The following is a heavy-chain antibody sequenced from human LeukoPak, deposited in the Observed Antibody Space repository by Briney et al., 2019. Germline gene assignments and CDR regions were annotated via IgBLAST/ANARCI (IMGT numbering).Heavy chain of an antibody. D-gene: IGHD6-19*01. V-gene: IGHV3-64*01. J-gene: IGHJ3*02. CDR3: ARISGGSSGWYAFDI. CDR2: ISCNGGST. Sequence: PGGSLRLSCAASGFTFSSYAMHWVRQAPGKGLEYVSAISCNGGSTYYANSVKGRFTISGDNSKNTLYLQMGSLRAEDMAVYYCARISGGSSGWYAFDIWGQGTMVTVSS. CDR1: GFTFSSYA.